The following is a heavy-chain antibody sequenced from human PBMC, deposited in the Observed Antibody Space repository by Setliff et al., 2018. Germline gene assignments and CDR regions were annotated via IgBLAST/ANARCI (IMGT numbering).Heavy chain of an antibody. CDR2: INFDGTST. CDR3: AGQYFSGWPPIDY. CDR1: GLTLSHYW. V-gene: IGHV3-74*01. J-gene: IGHJ4*02. Sequence: LRLSCEGSGLTLSHYWMHWVRQGPGKGLVWVSYINFDGTSTNYADSVKGRFTISRDNAKNTVYLQLNRLRADDTAVYYCAGQYFSGWPPIDYWGQGTLVTVSS. D-gene: IGHD6-19*01.